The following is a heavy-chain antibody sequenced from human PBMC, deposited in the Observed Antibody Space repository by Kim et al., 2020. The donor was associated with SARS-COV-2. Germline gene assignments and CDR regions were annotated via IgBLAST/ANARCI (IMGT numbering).Heavy chain of an antibody. CDR1: GGSISSSSYY. CDR2: IYYSGST. J-gene: IGHJ4*02. D-gene: IGHD6-6*01. CDR3: ARHVLEDSSSQFDY. Sequence: SETLSLTCTVSGGSISSSSYYWGWIRQPPGKGLEWIGSIYYSGSTYYNPSLKSRVTISVDTSKNQFSLKLSSVTAADTAVYYCARHVLEDSSSQFDYWGQGTLSPSPQ. V-gene: IGHV4-39*01.